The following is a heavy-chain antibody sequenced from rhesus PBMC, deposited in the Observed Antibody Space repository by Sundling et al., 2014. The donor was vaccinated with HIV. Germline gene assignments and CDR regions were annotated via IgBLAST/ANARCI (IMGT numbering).Heavy chain of an antibody. CDR3: ARAPIQSFDWLLWDYGLDS. Sequence: QLQLQESGPGLVKPSETLSLTCVVSGASDDSFSVNFWSWIRQSPGRGLEWIGRMSGRGGTDDYNPSLKRRVAISTDRSKKQFSLKLRSVIAADTAVYYCARAPIQSFDWLLWDYGLDSWGQGVVVTVSS. CDR1: GASDDSFSVNF. J-gene: IGHJ6*01. D-gene: IGHD3-3*01. CDR2: MSGRGGTD. V-gene: IGHV4-173*01.